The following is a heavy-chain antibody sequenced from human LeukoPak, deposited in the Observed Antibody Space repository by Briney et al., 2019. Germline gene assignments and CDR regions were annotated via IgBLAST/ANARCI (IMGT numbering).Heavy chain of an antibody. V-gene: IGHV1-18*01. D-gene: IGHD3-3*01. J-gene: IGHJ4*02. CDR3: ARSRSGYSPYYFDY. CDR1: GYTFTSYG. CDR2: ISAYNGNT. Sequence: ASVKVSCKASGYTFTSYGISWVRQAPGQGLEWMGWISAYNGNTNYAQKLQGRVTMTTDTSTSTAYMEPRSLRSDDTAVYYCARSRSGYSPYYFDYWGQGTLVTVSS.